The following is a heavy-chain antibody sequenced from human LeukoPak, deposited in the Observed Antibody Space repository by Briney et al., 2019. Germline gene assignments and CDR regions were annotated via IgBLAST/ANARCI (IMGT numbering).Heavy chain of an antibody. V-gene: IGHV1-18*04. J-gene: IGHJ6*02. CDR2: ISAYNGNT. D-gene: IGHD4-17*01. CDR1: GYTFTGYY. CDR3: ARDRPYGDYVTWDHYYGMDV. Sequence: EASVKVSCKASGYTFTGYYIHWVRQAPGQGLEWMGWISAYNGNTKYAQKLQGRVTMTTDTSTSTAYMELRSLRSDDTAVYYCARDRPYGDYVTWDHYYGMDVWGQGTTVTVSS.